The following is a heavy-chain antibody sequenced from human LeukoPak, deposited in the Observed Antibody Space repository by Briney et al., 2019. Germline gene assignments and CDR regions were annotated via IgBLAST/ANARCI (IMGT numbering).Heavy chain of an antibody. J-gene: IGHJ6*03. CDR3: ASTGYSSGWGYYYYYYMDV. CDR2: ISSSGSTI. Sequence: GGSLRLSCAASGFTFSSYEMNWVRQAPGKGLEWVSYISSSGSTIYYADSVKGRFTISRDNAKNSLYLQMNSLRAEDTAVYYCASTGYSSGWGYYYYYYMDVWGKGTTVTISS. V-gene: IGHV3-48*03. CDR1: GFTFSSYE. D-gene: IGHD6-19*01.